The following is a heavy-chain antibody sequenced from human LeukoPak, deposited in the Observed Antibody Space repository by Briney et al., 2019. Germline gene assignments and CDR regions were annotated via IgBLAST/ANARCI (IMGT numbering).Heavy chain of an antibody. D-gene: IGHD6-13*01. J-gene: IGHJ5*02. CDR3: ARGSQQLVRFDP. Sequence: ASVKVSCKLSGDTLTNYGISWVRQAPGQGLEWMGWISAYNGNTNYAQKLQGRVTMTTDTSTSTAYMELRSLRSDDTAVYYCARGSQQLVRFDPWGQGTLVTVSS. CDR1: GDTLTNYG. V-gene: IGHV1-18*01. CDR2: ISAYNGNT.